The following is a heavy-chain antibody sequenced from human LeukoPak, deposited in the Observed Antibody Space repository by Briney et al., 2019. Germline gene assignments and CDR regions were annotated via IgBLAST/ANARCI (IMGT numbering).Heavy chain of an antibody. D-gene: IGHD2-2*01. Sequence: SETLSLTCGVSGGSVSSISYFWGWIRQPPGKGLQWIGSIYYSGSAYYNPSLQSRVAISVDTSRNQFSLRLTSVTAADTAVYYCARRPSWPSTSAFDIWGRGTMVTVSP. CDR2: IYYSGSA. J-gene: IGHJ3*02. CDR3: ARRPSWPSTSAFDI. V-gene: IGHV4-39*01. CDR1: GGSVSSISYF.